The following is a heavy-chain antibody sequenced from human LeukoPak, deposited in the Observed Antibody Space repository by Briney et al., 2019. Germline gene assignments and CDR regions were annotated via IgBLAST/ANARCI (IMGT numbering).Heavy chain of an antibody. Sequence: SETLSLTCAVYGGSFSGYYWSWIRQPPGKGLEWIGEINHSGSTNYNPSLKSRVTMSVDTSKNQFSPKLSSVTAADTAVYYCASLPQISGSLFDYWGQGTLVTVSS. CDR1: GGSFSGYY. CDR2: INHSGST. J-gene: IGHJ4*02. V-gene: IGHV4-34*01. D-gene: IGHD3-10*01. CDR3: ASLPQISGSLFDY.